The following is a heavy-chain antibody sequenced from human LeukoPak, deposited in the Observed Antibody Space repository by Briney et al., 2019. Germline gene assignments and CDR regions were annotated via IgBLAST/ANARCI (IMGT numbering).Heavy chain of an antibody. J-gene: IGHJ6*04. CDR1: GFIFSSYG. V-gene: IGHV3-30*02. Sequence: WGSLRLSCAASGFIFSSYGMHWVRQAPGKGLEGVAFIRHDASNKFYPDSVNGRFAISRDNAKYLLYLQMNRLRDDDTTVHYCAELGITMIWGVWGKGTTVTISS. CDR2: IRHDASNK. D-gene: IGHD3-22*01. CDR3: AELGITMIWGV.